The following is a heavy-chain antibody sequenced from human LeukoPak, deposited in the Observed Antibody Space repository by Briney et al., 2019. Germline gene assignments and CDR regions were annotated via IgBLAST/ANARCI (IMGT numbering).Heavy chain of an antibody. CDR3: AIGALRFLDF. J-gene: IGHJ4*02. V-gene: IGHV1-46*01. CDR2: INPSGGRT. D-gene: IGHD3-3*01. Sequence: ASVKVSCKASGSPLTSYDMHWMPGAPGQGPEWMGVINPSGGRTTSYAQKIQGRVTMTRDTSMSTVNMELSSLRSEDTAVYYCAIGALRFLDFWGQGTLVTVSS. CDR1: GSPLTSYD.